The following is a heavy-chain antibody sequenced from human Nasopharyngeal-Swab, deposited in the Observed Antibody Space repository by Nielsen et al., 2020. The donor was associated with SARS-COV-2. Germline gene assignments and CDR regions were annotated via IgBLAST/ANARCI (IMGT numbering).Heavy chain of an antibody. CDR1: GGSVSDYH. D-gene: IGHD6-25*01. Sequence: SETLFLTCAVYGGSVSDYHWSWIRQPPGKGLEWIGEMKPSGITNYNPSLKSRVAISIDTSKNQFFLNLRSVTAADTAVYYCAGHPADFDYWGQGTLITVSS. J-gene: IGHJ4*02. CDR2: MKPSGIT. CDR3: AGHPADFDY. V-gene: IGHV4-34*01.